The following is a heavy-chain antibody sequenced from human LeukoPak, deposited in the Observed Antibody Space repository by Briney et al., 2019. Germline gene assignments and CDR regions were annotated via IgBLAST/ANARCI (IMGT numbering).Heavy chain of an antibody. Sequence: ASVKVSCKVSGYTFTDWYMHWVRQAPGQGLEWMGWVDPKSGGTTYGQKFRGRVTMTRDTSISTVYMDLSSLGSDDTAFYYCARGKGSSWFDYWGQGTLVTVSS. V-gene: IGHV1-2*02. J-gene: IGHJ4*02. CDR2: VDPKSGGT. D-gene: IGHD6-13*01. CDR1: GYTFTDWY. CDR3: ARGKGSSWFDY.